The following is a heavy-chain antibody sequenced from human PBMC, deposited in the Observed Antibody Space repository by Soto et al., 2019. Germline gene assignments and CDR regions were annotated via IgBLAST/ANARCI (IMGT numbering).Heavy chain of an antibody. CDR1: GGTFSSYA. J-gene: IGHJ6*02. V-gene: IGHV1-69*06. Sequence: QVQLVQSGAEVKKPGSSVKVSCKASGGTFSSYAISWVRQAPGQGREWMGGIIPIFATANYAQKFQGRVTITADKSTSTAFMELSSLGSEDTAVYYCARDRVGATKILPPYYSHAMDVWGQGTTVTVSS. CDR2: IIPIFATA. D-gene: IGHD1-26*01. CDR3: ARDRVGATKILPPYYSHAMDV.